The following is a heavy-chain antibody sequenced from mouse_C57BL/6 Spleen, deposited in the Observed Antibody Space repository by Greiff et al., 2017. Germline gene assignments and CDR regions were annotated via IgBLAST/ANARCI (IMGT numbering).Heavy chain of an antibody. D-gene: IGHD2-5*01. CDR2: IDPENGDT. V-gene: IGHV14-4*01. Sequence: FHVKQSGAELVRPGASVKLSCTASGFNIKDDYMHWVKQRPEQGLEWIGWIDPENGDTEYASKFQGKAAITADTSSNTAYLQLSSLTSEDTAVYYCTTLSNYLFAYWGQGTLVTVSA. CDR1: GFNIKDDY. J-gene: IGHJ3*01. CDR3: TTLSNYLFAY.